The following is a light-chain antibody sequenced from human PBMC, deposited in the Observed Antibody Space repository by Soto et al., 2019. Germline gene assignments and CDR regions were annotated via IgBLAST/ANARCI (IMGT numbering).Light chain of an antibody. CDR2: WAS. CDR3: QQYSSTPVT. CDR1: QSLFSNFNNKNL. J-gene: IGKJ1*01. V-gene: IGKV4-1*01. Sequence: DIVMTQSPDSLSVSLGERATINCKSSQSLFSNFNNKNLLAWFQQKPGHPPRLLIYWASTRESGVPDRFSGSGSGTDFTLTISSLQAEDVAIYYCQQYSSTPVTFGQGTKVEI.